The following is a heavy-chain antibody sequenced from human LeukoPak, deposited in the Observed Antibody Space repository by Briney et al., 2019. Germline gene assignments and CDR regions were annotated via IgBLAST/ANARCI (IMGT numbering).Heavy chain of an antibody. D-gene: IGHD3-3*01. CDR3: AKDNTIFPSGPFDY. V-gene: IGHV3-23*01. CDR2: ISGSGGST. CDR1: GFTFSSYA. Sequence: GGSLRLSCAVSGFTFSSYAMSWVRQAPGKGLEWVSAISGSGGSTYYADSVKGRFTISRDNSKNTLYVQMNSLRAEDTAVYYCAKDNTIFPSGPFDYWGQGTLVTVSS. J-gene: IGHJ4*02.